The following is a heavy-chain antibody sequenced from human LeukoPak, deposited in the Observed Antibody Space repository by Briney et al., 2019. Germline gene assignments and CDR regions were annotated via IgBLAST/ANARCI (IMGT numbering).Heavy chain of an antibody. J-gene: IGHJ4*02. CDR3: ARGGSSGYIY. V-gene: IGHV4-59*11. D-gene: IGHD3-22*01. CDR2: ISYSGST. CDR1: GGSISSHY. Sequence: SETLSLTCTVSGGSISSHYWSWIRQPPGKGLEWIGYISYSGSTNYNPSLKSRVTISVDTSKNQFSLKLSSVTAADTAVYYCARGGSSGYIYWGQGTLVTVSS.